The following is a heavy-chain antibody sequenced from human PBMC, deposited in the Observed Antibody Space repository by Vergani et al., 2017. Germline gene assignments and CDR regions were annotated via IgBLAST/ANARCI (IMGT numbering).Heavy chain of an antibody. D-gene: IGHD2-2*01. V-gene: IGHV4-61*02. J-gene: IGHJ5*02. Sequence: QVQLQESGPGLVKPSETLSLTCAVSGYSISSGYYWSWIRQPAGKGLEWIGRIYTSGSTNYNPSLKSRVTMSVDTSKNQFSLKLSSVTAADTAVYYCARSVPAGWFDPWGQGTLVTVSS. CDR3: ARSVPAGWFDP. CDR2: IYTSGST. CDR1: GYSISSGYY.